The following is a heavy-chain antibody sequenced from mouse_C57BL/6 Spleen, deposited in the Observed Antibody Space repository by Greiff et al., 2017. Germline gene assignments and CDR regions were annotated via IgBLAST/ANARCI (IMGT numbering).Heavy chain of an antibody. V-gene: IGHV1-50*01. CDR2: IDPSDSYT. CDR1: GYTFTSYW. CDR3: ARKSHAMDY. Sequence: QVQLQQPGAELVKPGASVKLSCKASGYTFTSYWMQWVKQRPGQGLEWIGEIDPSDSYTNYNQKFKGKATLTVDTSSSTAYMQLSSLTSEDSAVYYCARKSHAMDYWGQGTSVTVSS. J-gene: IGHJ4*01.